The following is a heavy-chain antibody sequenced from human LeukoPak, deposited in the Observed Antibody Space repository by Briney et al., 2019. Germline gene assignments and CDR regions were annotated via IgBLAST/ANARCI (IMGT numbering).Heavy chain of an antibody. CDR3: ARDYYDSSGYHAFDL. D-gene: IGHD3-22*01. Sequence: SETLSLTCTVSGGSLITYYWSWIRQPPGKGLAWIGYIYYSGSTSYNPSLKSRVTISLDTSKSQFSLKLSSVTAADTAVYYCARDYYDSSGYHAFDLWGQGTMVTVSS. J-gene: IGHJ3*01. V-gene: IGHV4-59*12. CDR2: IYYSGST. CDR1: GGSLITYY.